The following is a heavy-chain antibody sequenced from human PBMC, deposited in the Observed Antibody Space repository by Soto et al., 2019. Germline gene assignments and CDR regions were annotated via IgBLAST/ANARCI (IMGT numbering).Heavy chain of an antibody. CDR3: ARDLRPYSSSPVDYFDY. CDR2: ISGLSGNT. J-gene: IGHJ4*02. CDR1: GYTFISYG. D-gene: IGHD6-6*01. V-gene: IGHV1-18*01. Sequence: QVQLVQSGAEVKKPGASVKVSCKASGYTFISYGISWVRQAPGQGLEWMGWISGLSGNTNYAQKLQGRVTMTTDTSTSTAYMELRSLRSDDTAVCYCARDLRPYSSSPVDYFDYWGQGTLVTVSS.